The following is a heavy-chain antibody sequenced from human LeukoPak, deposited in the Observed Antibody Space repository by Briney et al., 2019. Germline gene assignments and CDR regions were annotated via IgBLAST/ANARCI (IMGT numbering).Heavy chain of an antibody. J-gene: IGHJ4*02. D-gene: IGHD3-16*01. CDR1: GFSFSGHW. V-gene: IGHV3-74*01. Sequence: GGSLRLSCAASGFSFSGHWMHWARQLPGKGLVWVSRISPTGSTTSYADSVKGRFTVSRDNSKNTLYLQMNSLRAEDTAVYYCARLYGIDYWGQGTLVTVSS. CDR2: ISPTGSTT. CDR3: ARLYGIDY.